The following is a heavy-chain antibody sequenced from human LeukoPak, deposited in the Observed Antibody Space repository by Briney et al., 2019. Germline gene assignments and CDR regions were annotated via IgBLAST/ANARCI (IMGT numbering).Heavy chain of an antibody. J-gene: IGHJ4*02. CDR2: IIPIFGTA. V-gene: IGHV1-69*13. CDR1: GGTFSSYA. D-gene: IGHD1-26*01. CDR3: ARDERGVGATFDY. Sequence: LVTVSCTASGGTFSSYAISWVRQAPGQGLEWMGGIIPIFGTANYAQKFQGRVTITADESTSTAYMELSSLRSEDTAVYYCARDERGVGATFDYWGQGTLVTVSS.